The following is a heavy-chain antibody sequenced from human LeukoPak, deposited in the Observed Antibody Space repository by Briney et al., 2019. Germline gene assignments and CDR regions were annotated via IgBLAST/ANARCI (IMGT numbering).Heavy chain of an antibody. Sequence: GASVKVSCKASGYTFTSYDINWVRQATGQGLEWMGWMNPNSGNTGYAQKFQSRVTITRNTSISTAYMELRSLRSEDTDVYYCARVGYSYGLGYYMDVWGKGTTVTVSS. J-gene: IGHJ6*03. CDR2: MNPNSGNT. CDR3: ARVGYSYGLGYYMDV. V-gene: IGHV1-8*03. CDR1: GYTFTSYD. D-gene: IGHD5-18*01.